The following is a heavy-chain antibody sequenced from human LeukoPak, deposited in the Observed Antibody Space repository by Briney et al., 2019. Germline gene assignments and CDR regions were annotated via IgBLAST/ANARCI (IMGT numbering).Heavy chain of an antibody. CDR2: INHSGST. Sequence: SETLSLTCAVYGGSFSGYYWSWIRQPPGKGLEWIGEINHSGSTYYNPSLKSRVTISVDTSKNQFSLKLSSMTAADTAVYYCARHPDLDYWGQGILVTVSS. V-gene: IGHV4-34*01. CDR3: ARHPDLDY. J-gene: IGHJ4*02. CDR1: GGSFSGYY.